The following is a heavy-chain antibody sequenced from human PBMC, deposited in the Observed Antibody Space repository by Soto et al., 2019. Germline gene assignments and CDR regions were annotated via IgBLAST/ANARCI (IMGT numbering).Heavy chain of an antibody. D-gene: IGHD3-22*01. CDR2: IYHSGST. CDR1: GGSISSGGYS. Sequence: SETLSLTCAVSGGSISSGGYSWSWIRQPPGKGLEWIGYIYHSGSTYYNPSLKSRVTISVDRSKNQFSLKLSSVTAADTAVYYCAGRTLVVINQVDYWGQGTLVTVSS. CDR3: AGRTLVVINQVDY. J-gene: IGHJ4*02. V-gene: IGHV4-30-2*02.